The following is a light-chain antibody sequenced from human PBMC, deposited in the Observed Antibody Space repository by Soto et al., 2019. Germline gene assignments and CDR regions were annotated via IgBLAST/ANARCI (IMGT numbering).Light chain of an antibody. J-gene: IGKJ4*01. CDR3: QQLESYPST. CDR1: QSVSSN. CDR2: DAS. V-gene: IGKV3-15*01. Sequence: EIVMTQSPATLSVSPGERATLSCRASQSVSSNLAWYQQKPGQAPRLLIYDASTRVTGIPARFSGSGSGTEFTLTINSLQPEDFATYYCQQLESYPSTFGGGTKVDIK.